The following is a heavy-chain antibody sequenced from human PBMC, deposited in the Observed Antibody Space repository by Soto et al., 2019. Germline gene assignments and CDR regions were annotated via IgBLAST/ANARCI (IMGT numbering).Heavy chain of an antibody. CDR2: AHYSRTA. V-gene: IGHV4-59*08. CDR3: AKWVSPHRAFDI. D-gene: IGHD1-26*01. Sequence: QAQLQESGPGLVLPSETLSLTCSVTGGSISDIFWNWVRRPPGKGLEWIGYAHYSRTAKYNPSLKRRVTMSLDSSRNRISLRLSSVTAADTAIYYCAKWVSPHRAFDIWGQGTMVTVSS. J-gene: IGHJ3*02. CDR1: GGSISDIF.